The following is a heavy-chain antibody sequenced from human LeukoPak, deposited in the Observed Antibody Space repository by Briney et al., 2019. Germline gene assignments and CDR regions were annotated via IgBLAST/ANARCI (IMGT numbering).Heavy chain of an antibody. V-gene: IGHV4-4*09. CDR3: ARRAKMLAGGYFDY. J-gene: IGHJ4*02. CDR1: GGSISSYY. D-gene: IGHD5-12*01. Sequence: SETLSLTCTVSGGSISSYYWSWIRKPPGKGLEWIGYIYASGSTTYNPSLKSRVTISIDTSKNQFSLRLSSVTAADTAVYYCARRAKMLAGGYFDYWGQGTLVSVSS. CDR2: IYASGST.